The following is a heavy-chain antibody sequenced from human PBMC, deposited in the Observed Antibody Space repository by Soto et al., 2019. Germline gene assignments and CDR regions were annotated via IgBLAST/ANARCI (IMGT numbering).Heavy chain of an antibody. CDR3: ARGINMVRGVDYYYYGMDV. Sequence: SVKVSCKASGGTFSNYAITWVRQAPGQGLEWLGRIIPIFGTTDYAQKFQGRVTITADESTSTAYMELSSLRSEDTAVYYCARGINMVRGVDYYYYGMDVWGQGTTVTVSS. CDR2: IIPIFGTT. CDR1: GGTFSNYA. J-gene: IGHJ6*02. D-gene: IGHD3-10*01. V-gene: IGHV1-69*13.